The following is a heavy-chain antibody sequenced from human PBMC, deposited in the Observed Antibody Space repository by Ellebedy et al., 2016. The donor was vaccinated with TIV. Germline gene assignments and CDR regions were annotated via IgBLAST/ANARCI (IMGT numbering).Heavy chain of an antibody. Sequence: GESLMISXAASGFIFSSYAMSWVRPAPGKGLEWVSAISGSGGSTYYPDSVKGRFTISRDNTKTTLYLQSNSLRAEDTAVYYCACPDSSGYRAFDYWGQGTLVTVSS. CDR1: GFIFSSYA. J-gene: IGHJ4*02. CDR2: ISGSGGST. D-gene: IGHD3-22*01. CDR3: ACPDSSGYRAFDY. V-gene: IGHV3-23*01.